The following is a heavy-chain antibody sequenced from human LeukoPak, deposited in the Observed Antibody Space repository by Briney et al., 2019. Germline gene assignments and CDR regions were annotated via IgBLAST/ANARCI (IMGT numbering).Heavy chain of an antibody. CDR2: ISSSSSYI. Sequence: GGSLRLSCAASGFTFSSYSMNWVRQAPGKGLEWVSSISSSSSYIYYADSVKGRFTISRDNAKNSLYLQMNSLRAEDTAVYYCARDAGYCSSTSCYGVYWGQGTLVTASS. CDR1: GFTFSSYS. CDR3: ARDAGYCSSTSCYGVY. J-gene: IGHJ4*02. V-gene: IGHV3-21*01. D-gene: IGHD2-2*01.